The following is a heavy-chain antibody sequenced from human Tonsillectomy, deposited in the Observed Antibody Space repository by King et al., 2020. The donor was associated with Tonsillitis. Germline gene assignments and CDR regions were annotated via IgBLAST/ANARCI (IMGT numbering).Heavy chain of an antibody. CDR3: ARLAPGGEAAAWLSWFDP. CDR1: GYSFTSYW. J-gene: IGHJ5*02. Sequence: VQLVQSGAEVKKPGESLRISCRGSGYSFTSYWITWVRQVPGRGLEWMGNIDPSDSLSNNSPSFQGHVTISVDKSISTAYLQWTSLKASDTAIYYCARLAPGGEAAAWLSWFDPWGQGTLVTVSS. V-gene: IGHV5-10-1*03. CDR2: IDPSDSLS. D-gene: IGHD6-13*01.